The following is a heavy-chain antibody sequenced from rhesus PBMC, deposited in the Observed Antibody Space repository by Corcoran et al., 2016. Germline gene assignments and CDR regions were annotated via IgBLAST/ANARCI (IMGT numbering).Heavy chain of an antibody. D-gene: IGHD2-2*01. J-gene: IGHJ6*01. CDR1: EFTFSSYD. V-gene: IGHV3-132*02. Sequence: VEQLVESGGALVQPGASLRLSCAASEFTFSSYDMHWVRQAPGKGLEWVSAIIIGGGTYYPDSVKGRFTISRDNAKNSLYLQMNSLRAEDTAVYYCARGIRDYYGLDSWGQGVVVTVSS. CDR3: ARGIRDYYGLDS. CDR2: IIIGGGT.